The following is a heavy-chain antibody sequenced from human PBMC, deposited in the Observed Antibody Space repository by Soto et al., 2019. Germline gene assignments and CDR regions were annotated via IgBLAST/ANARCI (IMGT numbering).Heavy chain of an antibody. J-gene: IGHJ5*02. CDR2: IYRSGST. CDR3: ARDIVVVAATGSWFDP. CDR1: GYSISSGYY. D-gene: IGHD2-15*01. V-gene: IGHV4-38-2*02. Sequence: PSETLSLTCAVSGYSISSGYYWGWIRQPPGKGLEWTGSIYRSGSTYYNPSLKSRVTISVDTSKNQFSLKLSSVTAADTAVYYCARDIVVVAATGSWFDPWGQGTLVTVSS.